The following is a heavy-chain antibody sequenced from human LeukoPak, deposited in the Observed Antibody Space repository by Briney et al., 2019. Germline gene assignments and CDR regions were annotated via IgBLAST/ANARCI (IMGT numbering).Heavy chain of an antibody. V-gene: IGHV1-18*01. CDR2: ISAYNGNT. Sequence: ASVKVSCKASGGTFSSYAISWVRQAPGQGLEWMGWISAYNGNTNYAQKLQGRVTMTTDTSTSTAYMELRSLRSDDTAVYYCASYGGDTYCSSTSCPNPLDYWGQGTLVTVSS. D-gene: IGHD2-2*01. CDR3: ASYGGDTYCSSTSCPNPLDY. J-gene: IGHJ4*02. CDR1: GGTFSSYA.